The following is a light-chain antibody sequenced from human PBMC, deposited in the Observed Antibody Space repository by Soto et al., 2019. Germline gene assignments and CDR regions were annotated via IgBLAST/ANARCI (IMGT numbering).Light chain of an antibody. CDR2: GAS. CDR1: QSVSSN. Sequence: EIVMTQSPATLSVSPGESATLSCRASQSVSSNLAWYQQKPGQAPRLLIYGASTRATGIPASFSGSGSGTEFTLTISSLQSEDFAVYYCQQYNNWLITFGQGTRLEIK. V-gene: IGKV3-15*01. CDR3: QQYNNWLIT. J-gene: IGKJ5*01.